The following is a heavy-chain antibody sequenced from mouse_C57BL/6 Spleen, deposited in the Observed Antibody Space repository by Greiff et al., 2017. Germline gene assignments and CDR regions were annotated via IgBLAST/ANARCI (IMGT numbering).Heavy chain of an antibody. J-gene: IGHJ4*01. Sequence: EVQLQQSVAELVRPGASVKLSCTASGFNIKNTYMHWVKQRPEQGLEWIGRIDPASGNTKSAPKFQGKATITADTSSNKAYLQRSSQTAEDTDIYYCARDTTVVTMDDWGKGTSVTVSS. V-gene: IGHV14-3*01. CDR2: IDPASGNT. CDR3: ARDTTVVTMDD. CDR1: GFNIKNTY. D-gene: IGHD1-1*01.